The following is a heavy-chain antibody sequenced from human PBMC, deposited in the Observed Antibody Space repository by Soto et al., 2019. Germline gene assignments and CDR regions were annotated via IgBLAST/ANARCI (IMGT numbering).Heavy chain of an antibody. CDR2: IIPIFRTA. J-gene: IGHJ6*02. Sequence: SSVKVSRTASGGTFRSYAMNWVRQAPGQGLVLMGGIIPIFRTANYAQKFQGRVTITADESPSTAYMELSSLRSEDTAVYYCARDITIFGVVSGSGYYYGMEVWG. V-gene: IGHV1-69*13. D-gene: IGHD3-3*01. CDR1: GGTFRSYA. CDR3: ARDITIFGVVSGSGYYYGMEV.